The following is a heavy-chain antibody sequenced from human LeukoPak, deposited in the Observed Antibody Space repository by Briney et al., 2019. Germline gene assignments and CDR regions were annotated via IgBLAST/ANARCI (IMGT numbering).Heavy chain of an antibody. V-gene: IGHV1-18*01. J-gene: IGHJ4*02. D-gene: IGHD5-24*01. CDR2: ISGYNGNT. Sequence: GASVKVSCKTSGYTFTSYGISWVRQAPGQGLGWMGWISGYNGNTIYAQKFQGRVTMTRDTSTTTAYMELRSLRSDDTAVYYCAGKKTELYFDYWGQGTLVTVSS. CDR1: GYTFTSYG. CDR3: AGKKTELYFDY.